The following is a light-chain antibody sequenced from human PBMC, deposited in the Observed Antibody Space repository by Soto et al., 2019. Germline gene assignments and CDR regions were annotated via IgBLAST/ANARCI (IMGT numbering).Light chain of an antibody. CDR3: QQRSKWPLT. CDR2: DAS. CDR1: QRVTANY. Sequence: EIVLTQSPVTLSLSPGERATLSCRASQRVTANYLAWYQQRPGQAPRLLIYDASKRAPGIPARFSGSGSGTDFTLTISSLEPEDFAVYYCQQRSKWPLTFGPGTKVDIK. V-gene: IGKV3-11*01. J-gene: IGKJ3*01.